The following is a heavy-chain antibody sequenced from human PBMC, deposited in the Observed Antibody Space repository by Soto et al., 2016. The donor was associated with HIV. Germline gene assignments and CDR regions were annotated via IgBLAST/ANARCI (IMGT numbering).Heavy chain of an antibody. D-gene: IGHD3-3*01. CDR2: ISSGGSTI. V-gene: IGHV3-11*04. CDR3: ARANDFWSWFLWGTYYYYYMDV. CDR1: RFTFSDYY. Sequence: VQLVESGGGLVKPGGSLRLSCAASRFTFSDYYMSWIRQAPGKGLEWVSYISSGGSTIYYADSVKGRFTISRDNAQNSLYLQMNSLRAEDTAVYYCARANDFWSWFLWGTYYYYYMDVWGKGPRSPSP. J-gene: IGHJ6*03.